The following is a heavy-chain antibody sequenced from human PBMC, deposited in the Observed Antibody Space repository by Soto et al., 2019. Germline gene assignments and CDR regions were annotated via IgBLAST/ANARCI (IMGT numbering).Heavy chain of an antibody. CDR2: IKPDESEK. J-gene: IGHJ5*02. CDR1: GFTFSDSW. V-gene: IGHV3-7*01. CDR3: VRGGSNYAS. Sequence: PGGFLRLSCTASGFTFSDSWMTWVRQAPGKGLEWVARIKPDESEKKYADSVKGRFSISRDNAKNSMYLQMDSLRGEDTAVYYCVRGGSNYASWGQGTLVTISS. D-gene: IGHD4-4*01.